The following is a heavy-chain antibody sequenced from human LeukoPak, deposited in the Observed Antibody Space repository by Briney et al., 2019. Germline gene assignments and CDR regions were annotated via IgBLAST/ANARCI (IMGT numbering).Heavy chain of an antibody. Sequence: ASVKVSCKASGFTFTSYDINWVRQAPGQGLEWMGWMNPNSGNTRYAQKVQGRITMTRDTSISTAYMELSSLRSEDTAVYYCARGLTLVRGVIMPDSVGGMDVWGQGTTVTVS. CDR1: GFTFTSYD. CDR3: ARGLTLVRGVIMPDSVGGMDV. D-gene: IGHD3-10*01. J-gene: IGHJ6*02. V-gene: IGHV1-8*01. CDR2: MNPNSGNT.